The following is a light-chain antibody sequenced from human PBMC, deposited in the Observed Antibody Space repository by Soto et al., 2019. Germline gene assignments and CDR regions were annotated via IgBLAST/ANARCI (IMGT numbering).Light chain of an antibody. CDR1: QSISSSY. J-gene: IGKJ2*01. Sequence: EIVLTQAPGTLSFSPGEGATLSCRTSQSISSSYLSWFQQRPGQAPRVLIYGASNRASGLPHSFSGSRSGTHCSLTISSLEHEDVAVYSCQYYGSSPPYTFGHGTPLDIK. CDR2: GAS. V-gene: IGKV3-20*01. CDR3: QYYGSSPPYT.